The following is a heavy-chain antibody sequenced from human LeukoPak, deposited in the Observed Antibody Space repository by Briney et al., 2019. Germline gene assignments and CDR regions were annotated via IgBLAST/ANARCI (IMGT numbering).Heavy chain of an antibody. CDR2: IYYSGST. CDR1: GGSISSYY. V-gene: IGHV4-59*01. Sequence: PSETQSLTCTVSGGSISSYYWSWIRQPPGKRLEWIGYIYYSGSTSYNPSLKSRVTISVDTSKNQISLKLSSVTAADTAVYYCARDLGVMVRAFDIWGQGTMITVSS. D-gene: IGHD5-18*01. CDR3: ARDLGVMVRAFDI. J-gene: IGHJ3*02.